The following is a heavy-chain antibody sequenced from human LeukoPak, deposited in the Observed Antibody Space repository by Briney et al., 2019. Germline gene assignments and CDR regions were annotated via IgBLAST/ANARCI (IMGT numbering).Heavy chain of an antibody. CDR1: GGNFSSSS. Sequence: SVKVSCKASGGNFSSSSISWVQQAPGQGLEWMGRIIPTLDIAHYSQKFQGRVTITADKSTSTAYMELSSLRSEDTAVYFCARVFYHDGSPYFARSIPTIDYWGQGTLVTVSS. J-gene: IGHJ4*02. CDR3: ARVFYHDGSPYFARSIPTIDY. V-gene: IGHV1-69*04. CDR2: IIPTLDIA. D-gene: IGHD3-22*01.